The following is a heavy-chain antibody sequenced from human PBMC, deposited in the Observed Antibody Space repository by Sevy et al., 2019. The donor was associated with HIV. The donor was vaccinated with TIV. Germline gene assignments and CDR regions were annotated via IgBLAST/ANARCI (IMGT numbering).Heavy chain of an antibody. D-gene: IGHD3-3*01. CDR3: ARNLVYRILEEFDP. CDR2: IDSSSSYI. J-gene: IGHJ5*02. CDR1: GFTFSTYS. V-gene: IGHV3-21*01. Sequence: GESLKISCAASGFTFSTYSMNWVRQAPGKGLEWVSSIDSSSSYIYYADSVKGRFTISRDNAKNSLYLQMNGLRAEDTAVYYCARNLVYRILEEFDPWGQGTLVTVSS.